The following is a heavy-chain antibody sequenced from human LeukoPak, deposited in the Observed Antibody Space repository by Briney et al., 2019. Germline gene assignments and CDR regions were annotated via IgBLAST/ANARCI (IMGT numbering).Heavy chain of an antibody. Sequence: SETLSLTWTVSGGSISSSSYYWGWIRQPPGKGLEWIGSIYYSGSTYYNPSLKSRVTISVDTSKNQFSLKLSSVTAADTAVYYCVREVAGVRDFDYWGQGILVTVSS. CDR2: IYYSGST. CDR3: VREVAGVRDFDY. D-gene: IGHD2-8*01. V-gene: IGHV4-39*07. CDR1: GGSISSSSYY. J-gene: IGHJ4*02.